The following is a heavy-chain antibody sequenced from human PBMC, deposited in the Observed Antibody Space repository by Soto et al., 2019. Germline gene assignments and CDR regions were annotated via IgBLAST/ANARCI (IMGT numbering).Heavy chain of an antibody. Sequence: PSETLSLTCTVSGVSISSGGYCWRWIRQHPGKGLEWIGYIYYSGSTYYNPSLKSRVTISVDTSKNQFSLKLSSVTAADTAVYYCARFYDYGDYFDYWGQGTLVTVSS. D-gene: IGHD4-17*01. CDR2: IYYSGST. CDR3: ARFYDYGDYFDY. J-gene: IGHJ4*02. CDR1: GVSISSGGYC. V-gene: IGHV4-31*03.